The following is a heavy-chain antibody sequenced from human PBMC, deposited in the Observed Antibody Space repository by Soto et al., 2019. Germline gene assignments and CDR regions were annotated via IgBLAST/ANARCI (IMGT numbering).Heavy chain of an antibody. CDR3: ATESEAAGTKAFDI. Sequence: QVQLVQSGAEVKKPGASVKVSCKASGYTFSDYNMHWVRQAPGQGLEWMGWINPNSGGTNYAQKVQGRVTMTRDTSNSKAYRELSRLRSDDTAVYYCATESEAAGTKAFDIWGQGTMVTVSS. V-gene: IGHV1-2*02. D-gene: IGHD6-13*01. CDR1: GYTFSDYN. J-gene: IGHJ3*02. CDR2: INPNSGGT.